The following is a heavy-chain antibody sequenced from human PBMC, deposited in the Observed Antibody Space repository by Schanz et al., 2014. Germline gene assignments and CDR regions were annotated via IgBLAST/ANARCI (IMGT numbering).Heavy chain of an antibody. D-gene: IGHD3-10*01. CDR1: GFTFRNYA. J-gene: IGHJ4*02. CDR2: ISGSGGST. Sequence: VQLLESGGGLVQPGGSLKLSCSASGFTFRNYALSWVRQAPGKGLAWVSAISGSGGSTYYADSVKGRFTISRDNSNHTLYLQMISLRAEDTAVYYCAKLDEYAYGSMGQEYFDYWGQGTLVAVSS. CDR3: AKLDEYAYGSMGQEYFDY. V-gene: IGHV3-23*01.